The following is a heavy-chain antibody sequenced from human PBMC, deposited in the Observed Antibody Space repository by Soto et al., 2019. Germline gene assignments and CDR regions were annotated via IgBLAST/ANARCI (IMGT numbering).Heavy chain of an antibody. J-gene: IGHJ6*02. D-gene: IGHD2-21*02. CDR2: IIPIFGTA. CDR1: AGTFSSYA. V-gene: IGHV1-69*13. Sequence: SVKFPRKASAGTFSSYAIRWVRQAPGQRLEWMGGIIPIFGTAYYAQKFQGRVTITADESTSTAYMELSSLRSEDTAVYYCAREASCGGDCYFSHGMDVWGQGTKVT. CDR3: AREASCGGDCYFSHGMDV.